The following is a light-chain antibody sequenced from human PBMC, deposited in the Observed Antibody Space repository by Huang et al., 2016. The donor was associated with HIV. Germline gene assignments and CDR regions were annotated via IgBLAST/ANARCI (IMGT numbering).Light chain of an antibody. CDR2: GAS. CDR1: QSVNSN. J-gene: IGKJ1*01. CDR3: QHYNDWPPWT. Sequence: EIVMTQSPATLSVSPGERATLSCRASQSVNSNLAWYQQKPGQAPRLFIYGASTRATGIPARFSGSGSGTEFTLTISSLQSEDCVVYYCQHYNDWPPWTFGQGTKVEIK. V-gene: IGKV3-15*01.